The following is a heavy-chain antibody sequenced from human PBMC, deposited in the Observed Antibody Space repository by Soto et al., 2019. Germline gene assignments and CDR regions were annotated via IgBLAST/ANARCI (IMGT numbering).Heavy chain of an antibody. Sequence: ASVKVSCKASGYTFTSYAMHWVRQAPGQRLEWMGWINAGNGNTKYSQKFQGRVTITRDTSASTAYMELSSLRSEDTAVYYCARASTVTTYNFDYWGQGTLVTVSS. CDR2: INAGNGNT. CDR3: ARASTVTTYNFDY. J-gene: IGHJ4*02. CDR1: GYTFTSYA. V-gene: IGHV1-3*01. D-gene: IGHD4-17*01.